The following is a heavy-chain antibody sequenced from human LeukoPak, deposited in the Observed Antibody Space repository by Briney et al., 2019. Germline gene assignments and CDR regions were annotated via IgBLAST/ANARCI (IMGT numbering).Heavy chain of an antibody. Sequence: SETLSLTCTVSGGSVSSMSHFWGWIRQPPGKGLEWIGSIYSTTASYYNPSLGSRVTVSVDTSKNQLSLELTSVTAADTGVYYCARGIWNDYYFDYWGQRTLVTVSS. CDR2: IYSTTAS. CDR3: ARGIWNDYYFDY. CDR1: GGSVSSMSHF. J-gene: IGHJ4*02. D-gene: IGHD1-1*01. V-gene: IGHV4-39*02.